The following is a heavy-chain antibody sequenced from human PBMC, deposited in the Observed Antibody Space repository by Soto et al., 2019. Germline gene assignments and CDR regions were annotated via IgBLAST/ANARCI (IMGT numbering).Heavy chain of an antibody. CDR1: GFSFSSRS. D-gene: IGHD6-19*01. CDR2: ISSRSSLI. CDR3: ARERREYDSGWYIDR. Sequence: PGGSLRLSCAASGFSFSSRSFNWVRQAPGQGLEWVAYISSRSSLILYADSVRGRFVISRDNALNSLYLQMNSPRDEDTAIYYCARERREYDSGWYIDRWGQGTPVTVSS. V-gene: IGHV3-21*06. J-gene: IGHJ5*02.